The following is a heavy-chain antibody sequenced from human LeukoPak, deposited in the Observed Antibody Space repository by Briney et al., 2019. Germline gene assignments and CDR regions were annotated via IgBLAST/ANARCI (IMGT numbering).Heavy chain of an antibody. J-gene: IGHJ4*02. V-gene: IGHV3-74*01. CDR2: INSDGSST. CDR1: GFTFSSYW. CDR3: ARDSGATAEVDY. Sequence: GGSLRLSCAASGFTFSSYWMHWARQAPGKGLVWVSRINSDGSSTSYADSVKGRFTISRDNAKNTLYLQMNSLRVEDTAVYYCARDSGATAEVDYWGQGTLVTASS. D-gene: IGHD5-12*01.